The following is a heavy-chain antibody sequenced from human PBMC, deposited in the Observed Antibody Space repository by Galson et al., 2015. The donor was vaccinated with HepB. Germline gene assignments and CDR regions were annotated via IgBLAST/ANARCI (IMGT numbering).Heavy chain of an antibody. CDR2: INTNTGNP. D-gene: IGHD3-16*02. Sequence: SVKVSCKASGYTFTNYAMDWVRQAPGQRLEWLGWINTNTGNPTYAQGFTGRFVFSLDTSVSTAYLQISSLKADDTAVYYCARGGRRIWGSYRTTSTFDYWGQGSPVTVSS. CDR1: GYTFTNYA. J-gene: IGHJ4*02. CDR3: ARGGRRIWGSYRTTSTFDY. V-gene: IGHV7-4-1*02.